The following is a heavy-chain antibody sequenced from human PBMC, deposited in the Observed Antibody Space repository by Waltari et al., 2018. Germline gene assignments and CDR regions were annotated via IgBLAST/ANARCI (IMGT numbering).Heavy chain of an antibody. Sequence: QVQLQESGPGLVKPSGTLSLTCAVSGGSISSSNWWRWVRPPPGKGLEWIGEIYHSGSTNYNPSLKSRVTRSVDKSKNQFALKLSSGTAADTAVYYCARPMVQGVRDAFDSWGQGTMVTVSA. CDR1: GGSISSSNW. CDR3: ARPMVQGVRDAFDS. D-gene: IGHD3-10*01. V-gene: IGHV4-4*02. J-gene: IGHJ3*02. CDR2: IYHSGST.